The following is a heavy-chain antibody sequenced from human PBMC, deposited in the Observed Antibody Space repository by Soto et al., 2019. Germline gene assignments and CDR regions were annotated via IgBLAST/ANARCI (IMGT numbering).Heavy chain of an antibody. CDR1: GASITQYY. CDR3: ARRARVRGVNWFDP. D-gene: IGHD3-10*01. J-gene: IGHJ5*02. CDR2: VYSTGST. Sequence: SETLSLTCTVSGASITQYYGNWIRQSPGKGLEWIVSVYSTGSTDYNPSLTSRVTVSVDTSKNQFSLKLSSVTAADTAVYYCARRARVRGVNWFDPWGQGTLVTVSS. V-gene: IGHV4-59*08.